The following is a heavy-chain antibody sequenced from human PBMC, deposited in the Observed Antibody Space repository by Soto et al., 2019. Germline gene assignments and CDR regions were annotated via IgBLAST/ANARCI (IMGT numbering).Heavy chain of an antibody. CDR3: ARNRSTVSLLDY. Sequence: QVQLQESGPGLVKPSETLSLTCTVSGGSISPYYWSWIRQPPGKGLEWIGYIYSFGSTNYNASLESRVRVSVDTSKNQASLKLTSVTAAATAVYFCARNRSTVSLLDYWGLGTLVTVSS. J-gene: IGHJ4*02. CDR1: GGSISPYY. CDR2: IYSFGST. V-gene: IGHV4-59*08. D-gene: IGHD2-2*01.